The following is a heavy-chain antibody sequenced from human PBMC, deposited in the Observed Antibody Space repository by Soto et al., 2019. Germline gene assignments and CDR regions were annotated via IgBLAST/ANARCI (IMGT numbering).Heavy chain of an antibody. V-gene: IGHV5-51*01. Sequence: ESLKISCTGVGYSFTSYWIGWVRQMPGKGLEWMGIIYPGDSDTRYSPSFQGQVTISADKSITTAYLQWSSLKASDTAMYYCARGYCSTTICDPWFDPWGQGTLVTVSS. CDR3: ARGYCSTTICDPWFDP. CDR1: GYSFTSYW. CDR2: IYPGDSDT. D-gene: IGHD2-2*01. J-gene: IGHJ5*02.